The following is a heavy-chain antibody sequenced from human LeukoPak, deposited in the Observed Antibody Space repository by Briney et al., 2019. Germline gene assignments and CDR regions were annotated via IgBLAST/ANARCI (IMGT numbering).Heavy chain of an antibody. CDR1: GFTFSSYG. CDR3: AKDGSWNFYSHYFGY. D-gene: IGHD1-7*01. J-gene: IGHJ4*02. V-gene: IGHV3-23*01. CDR2: ISGSGGST. Sequence: PGGSLRLSCAASGFTFSSYGMSWVRQAPGKGLEWVSAISGSGGSTYYADSVKGRFTISRDNSRNTLYLQMNSLRAEDTAVYYCAKDGSWNFYSHYFGYWGQGTLVTVSS.